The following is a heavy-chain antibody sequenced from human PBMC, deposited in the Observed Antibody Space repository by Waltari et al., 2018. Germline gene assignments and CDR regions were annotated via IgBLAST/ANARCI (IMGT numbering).Heavy chain of an antibody. CDR1: VITFSHYA. CDR2: ITVGDDT. J-gene: IGHJ4*02. V-gene: IGHV3-23*01. CDR3: ATPFYNWDDPLHS. Sequence: EVQLLESGGDLVQPGVSLRLSCSASVITFSHYAITWVRLASGTGLEWVSAITVGDDTYYADSVKGRFTISRDTSKDTVHLQMNGLRAEDTAVYYCATPFYNWDDPLHSWGQGTLVTVSS. D-gene: IGHD1-20*01.